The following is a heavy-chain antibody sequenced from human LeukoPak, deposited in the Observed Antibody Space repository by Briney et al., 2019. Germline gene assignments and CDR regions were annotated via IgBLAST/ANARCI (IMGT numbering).Heavy chain of an antibody. CDR1: GYTFTGFY. J-gene: IGHJ5*02. D-gene: IGHD3-10*01. Sequence: GASVKVSCKASGYTFTGFYMHWVRQAPGQGLEWMGWINPNSGGTNYAQKFKGTVTMTRDTSISTAYMELSRLRSDDTAVYYCARGTPSVFRGGGNRFDPWGQGTLVTVSS. CDR3: ARGTPSVFRGGGNRFDP. CDR2: INPNSGGT. V-gene: IGHV1-2*02.